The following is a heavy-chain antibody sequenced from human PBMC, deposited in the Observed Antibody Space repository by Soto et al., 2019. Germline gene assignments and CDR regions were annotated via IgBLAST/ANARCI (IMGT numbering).Heavy chain of an antibody. V-gene: IGHV3-9*01. J-gene: IGHJ4*02. Sequence: EVQLVESGGGLVQPGRSLRLSCAASGFTFDDYAMHWVRQAPGKGLEWVSGISWNSGSIGYADAVKGRFTISRDNAKNSLYLQMHSLRAEDTALYYCAKDRVLVLSFYFDYWGQGTLVTVSS. CDR2: ISWNSGSI. CDR1: GFTFDDYA. D-gene: IGHD6-13*01. CDR3: AKDRVLVLSFYFDY.